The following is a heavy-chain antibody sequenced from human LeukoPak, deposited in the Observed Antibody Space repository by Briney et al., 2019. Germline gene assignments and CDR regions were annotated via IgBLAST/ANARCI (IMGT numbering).Heavy chain of an antibody. CDR3: VRGMNDAFDI. CDR2: ITTDGSAT. J-gene: IGHJ3*02. CDR1: GFTFSSYR. Sequence: GGSLRLSCAASGFTFSSYRMHWVRQAPGKGPVWVSYITTDGSATAYADSVKGRFTISRDNAENTLYLQMNSLRAEDTAVYYCVRGMNDAFDIWGQGTMVTVSS. V-gene: IGHV3-74*01.